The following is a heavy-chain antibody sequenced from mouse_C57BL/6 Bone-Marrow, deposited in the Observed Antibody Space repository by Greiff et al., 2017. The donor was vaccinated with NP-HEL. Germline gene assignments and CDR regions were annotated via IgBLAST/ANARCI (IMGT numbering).Heavy chain of an antibody. V-gene: IGHV3-8*01. Sequence: EVHLVESGPGLAKPSQTLSLTCSVTGYSITSDYWNWIRTFPGNKLEYMGYISYSGSTYYNPSLTSRISITRDTSKNQYYLQLNSVTTEDTATCYCARLGSNYDYFDDWGKGATLTVSS. CDR3: ARLGSNYDYFDD. J-gene: IGHJ2*01. CDR1: GYSITSDY. CDR2: ISYSGST. D-gene: IGHD2-5*01.